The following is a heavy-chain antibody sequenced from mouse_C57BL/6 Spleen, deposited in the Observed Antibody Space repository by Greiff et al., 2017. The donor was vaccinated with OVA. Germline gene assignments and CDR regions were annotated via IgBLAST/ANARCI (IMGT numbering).Heavy chain of an antibody. Sequence: EVMLVESAGGLVQPGSSMKLSCTASGFTFSDYYMAWVRQVPEKGLEWVANINYDGSSTYYLDSLKSRFIISRDNAKNILYLQMSSLKSEDTATYYCARGLYYYGSSSYWYFDVWGTGTTVTVSS. J-gene: IGHJ1*03. V-gene: IGHV5-16*01. CDR2: INYDGSST. CDR3: ARGLYYYGSSSYWYFDV. CDR1: GFTFSDYY. D-gene: IGHD1-1*01.